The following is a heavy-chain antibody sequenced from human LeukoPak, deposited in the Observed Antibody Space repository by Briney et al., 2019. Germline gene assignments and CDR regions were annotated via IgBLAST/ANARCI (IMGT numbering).Heavy chain of an antibody. Sequence: SETLSLTCAVSGYSISSGYYWGWIRQPPGKGLELIGSIYHGGSTYYNPSLKSRVTISVDTSKNQFSLKLSSVTAADTAVYYCARVEYIVVVPAAKLTNWFDPWGQGTLVTVSS. CDR1: GYSISSGYY. D-gene: IGHD2-2*01. CDR2: IYHGGST. V-gene: IGHV4-38-2*01. J-gene: IGHJ5*02. CDR3: ARVEYIVVVPAAKLTNWFDP.